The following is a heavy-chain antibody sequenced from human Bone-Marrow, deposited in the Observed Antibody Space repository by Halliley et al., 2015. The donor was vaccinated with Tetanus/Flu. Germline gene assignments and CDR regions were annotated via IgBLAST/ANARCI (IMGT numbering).Heavy chain of an antibody. CDR3: ARYIDSKERGMDV. J-gene: IGHJ6*02. V-gene: IGHV6-1*01. CDR2: TYYRSKWYK. D-gene: IGHD3-22*01. Sequence: LVKPTQTLSLTCAISGDSVSSNSAAWNWIRQSPSRGLEWLGRTYYRSKWYKDYAGSVRSRITINPDTSKNQLSLQLNSVTPEDTAVYYCARYIDSKERGMDVWGQGTTVTVSS. CDR1: GDSVSSNSAA.